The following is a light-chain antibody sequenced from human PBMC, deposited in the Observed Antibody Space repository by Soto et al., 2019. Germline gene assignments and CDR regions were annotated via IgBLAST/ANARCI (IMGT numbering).Light chain of an antibody. V-gene: IGKV1-5*01. J-gene: IGKJ1*01. CDR2: GAS. CDR1: QSIRYY. Sequence: DIQLTQSPPTLSASVGDRVTISCRASQSIRYYLAWYQQMPGKAPKLLIYGASSLQSGVPSSFSGSGSGTEFTITMSSLQPDVFASYFCRHHHRDSETFGQGNKVEI. CDR3: RHHHRDSET.